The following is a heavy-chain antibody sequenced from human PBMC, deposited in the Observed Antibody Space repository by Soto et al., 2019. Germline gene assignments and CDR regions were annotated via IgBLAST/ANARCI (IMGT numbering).Heavy chain of an antibody. D-gene: IGHD6-19*01. J-gene: IGHJ6*02. CDR1: GYTFSNYG. CDR3: SRFIMVGGWFDPNYYHGMDV. CDR2: ISGYNGNT. V-gene: IGHV1-18*01. Sequence: QVQLVQSGAEVKKPGASVTVSCKTSGYTFSNYGINWVRQAPGQGLEWMGWISGYNGNTNYAQTVRGRVTMTTDTSTGTVYMELRSLKSDDTAIYYRSRFIMVGGWFDPNYYHGMDVWGQGTTVTVSS.